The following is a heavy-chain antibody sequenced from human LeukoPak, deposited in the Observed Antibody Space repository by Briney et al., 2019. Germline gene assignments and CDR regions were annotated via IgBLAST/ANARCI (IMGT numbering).Heavy chain of an antibody. Sequence: ETLSLTCTVSGGSISSYYWSWIRQPAGKGLEWIGRIYTSESTNYNPSLKSRVTISVDKSKNHFSLRLSSVTAADTAVYYCAREEVTSSNYCYYYMDVWGKGTTVTVSS. CDR1: GGSISSYY. D-gene: IGHD2-21*02. CDR3: AREEVTSSNYCYYYMDV. J-gene: IGHJ6*03. V-gene: IGHV4-4*07. CDR2: IYTSEST.